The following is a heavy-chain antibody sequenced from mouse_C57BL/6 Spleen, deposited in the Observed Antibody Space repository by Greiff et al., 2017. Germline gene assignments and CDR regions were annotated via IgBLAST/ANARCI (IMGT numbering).Heavy chain of an antibody. CDR1: GYSITSGYY. Sequence: VQLQQSGPGLVKPSQSLSLTCSVTGYSITSGYYWNWIRQFPGNKLEWMGYISYDGSNNYNPSLKNRISITRDTSKNQFFLKLNSVTTEDTATYYCAKTAQASYAMDYWGQGTSVTVSS. J-gene: IGHJ4*01. D-gene: IGHD3-2*02. V-gene: IGHV3-6*01. CDR3: AKTAQASYAMDY. CDR2: ISYDGSN.